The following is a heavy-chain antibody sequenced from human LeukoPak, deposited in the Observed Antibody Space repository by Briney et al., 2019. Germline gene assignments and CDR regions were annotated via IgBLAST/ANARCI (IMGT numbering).Heavy chain of an antibody. V-gene: IGHV4-59*01. J-gene: IGHJ5*02. D-gene: IGHD3-22*01. CDR3: ARDTGLNYYDSSGYYYGWFDP. Sequence: SETLSLTCTVSGGSISSYYWSWIRQPPGKGLEWIGYIYYSGSTNYNPSLKSRVTISVDTSKNQFSLKLSSVTAADTAVYYCARDTGLNYYDSSGYYYGWFDPWGQGTLVTVSS. CDR1: GGSISSYY. CDR2: IYYSGST.